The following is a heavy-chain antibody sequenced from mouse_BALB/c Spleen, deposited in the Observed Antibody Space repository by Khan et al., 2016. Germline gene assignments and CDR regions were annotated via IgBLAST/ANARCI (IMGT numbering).Heavy chain of an antibody. CDR2: ISHSGST. Sequence: EVQLQESGPSLVKPSQTLSLTCSVTGDSITSGYWNWIRQSPGNKLEYMGYISHSGSTYYNPSLKSRISITRDTSKNQYYLQLNSVTTEDTATYYCAITAGNTYAGGMDDWGQGTSVTVSS. CDR3: AITAGNTYAGGMDD. J-gene: IGHJ4*01. D-gene: IGHD2-1*01. CDR1: GDSITSGY. V-gene: IGHV3-8*02.